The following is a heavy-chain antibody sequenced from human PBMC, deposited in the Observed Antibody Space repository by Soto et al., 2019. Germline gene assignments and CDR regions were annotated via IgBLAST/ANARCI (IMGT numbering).Heavy chain of an antibody. V-gene: IGHV1-69*19. Sequence: QVQLVQSGAEMKKPGSSVKVSCQSSGGTFNTYAMNWVRQAPGQGPEWMGDISPMFGAANYAPKFQGRVTTTAHESTRTSYMHLSSLTSEDTALYFCAREVPVHTPGFVYWGQGTLVTGSS. CDR2: ISPMFGAA. CDR1: GGTFNTYA. D-gene: IGHD3-10*01. J-gene: IGHJ4*02. CDR3: AREVPVHTPGFVY.